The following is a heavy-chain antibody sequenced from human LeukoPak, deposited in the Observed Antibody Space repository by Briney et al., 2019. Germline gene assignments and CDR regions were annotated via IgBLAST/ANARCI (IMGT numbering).Heavy chain of an antibody. Sequence: GRSLRLSCAASGFTSSSYGMHWVRQAPGKGLEWVAVISYDGSNKYYADSVKGRFTISRDNSKNTLYLQMNSLRAEDTAVYYCAKDRGGYCSGGSCYWDAFDIWGQGTMVTVSS. V-gene: IGHV3-30*18. J-gene: IGHJ3*02. CDR3: AKDRGGYCSGGSCYWDAFDI. CDR2: ISYDGSNK. D-gene: IGHD2-15*01. CDR1: GFTSSSYG.